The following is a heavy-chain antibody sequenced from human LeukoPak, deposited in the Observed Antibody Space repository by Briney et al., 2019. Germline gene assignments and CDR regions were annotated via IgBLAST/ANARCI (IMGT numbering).Heavy chain of an antibody. CDR3: ARSDSIDYYGSGSYYTGFDY. Sequence: ASVKVSCKASGYTFTGYYMHWVRQAPGQGLEWMGWINPNSGGTNYAQKFQGRVTMTRDTSISTAYMELSRLRSDDTAVYYCARSDSIDYYGSGSYYTGFDYWGQGTLVTVSS. J-gene: IGHJ4*02. V-gene: IGHV1-2*02. CDR2: INPNSGGT. CDR1: GYTFTGYY. D-gene: IGHD3-10*01.